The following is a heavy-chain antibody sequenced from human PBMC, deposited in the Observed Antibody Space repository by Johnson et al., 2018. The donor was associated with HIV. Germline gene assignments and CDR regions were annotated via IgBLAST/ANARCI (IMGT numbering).Heavy chain of an antibody. D-gene: IGHD5-18*01. Sequence: VQLVESGGGLVQPGGSLRLSCSASGFSVSSNYMTWVRQAPGKGLEWVGRIKSKTDGGTKDYAAPVKGRFTISRDDSKNTLYLQMNSLKTEDTAVYYCTAEAGIELWLIDAFDIWGQGTMVTVSS. V-gene: IGHV3-15*01. CDR1: GFSVSSNY. CDR2: IKSKTDGGTK. J-gene: IGHJ3*02. CDR3: TAEAGIELWLIDAFDI.